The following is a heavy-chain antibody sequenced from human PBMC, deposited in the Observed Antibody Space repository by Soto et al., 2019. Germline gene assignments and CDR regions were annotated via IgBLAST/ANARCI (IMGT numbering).Heavy chain of an antibody. Sequence: PGGSLRLSCAASGFTVSSNYMSWVRQAPGKGLEWVPVIYSGGSTYYADSVKGRFTISRDNSKNTLYLQMNSLRAEDTAVYYCARATKYYDFWSGPRGYYFDYWGQGTLVTVSS. J-gene: IGHJ4*02. CDR1: GFTVSSNY. D-gene: IGHD3-3*01. CDR2: IYSGGST. CDR3: ARATKYYDFWSGPRGYYFDY. V-gene: IGHV3-53*01.